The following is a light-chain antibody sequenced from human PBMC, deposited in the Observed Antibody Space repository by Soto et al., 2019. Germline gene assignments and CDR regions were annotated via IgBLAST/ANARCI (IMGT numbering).Light chain of an antibody. CDR1: QSISSY. CDR2: AAS. J-gene: IGKJ5*01. Sequence: DIQMTQSPSSLSASVGDRVTITCRASQSISSYLNWYQQKPGKAPKLLIYAASSLQSGAPSRFSGSGSGTDFTLTISSLQPEDFATYYCQQSYGFGQGTRLEIK. V-gene: IGKV1-39*01. CDR3: QQSYG.